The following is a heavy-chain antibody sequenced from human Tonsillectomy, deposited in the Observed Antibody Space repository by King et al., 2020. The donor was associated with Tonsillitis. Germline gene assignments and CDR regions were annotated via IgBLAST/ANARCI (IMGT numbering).Heavy chain of an antibody. CDR3: ASSAGTFSNYYYMDV. Sequence: VQLVESGGGVVQPGRSLRLSCAASGFTFSSYSMHWVRQAPGKGLEWVAVIWYDGSNKYYADSVKGRCTISRDNSKNTLYLQMNSLRAEDTAVYYCASSAGTFSNYYYMDVWGKGTTVTVSS. D-gene: IGHD6-13*01. CDR2: IWYDGSNK. J-gene: IGHJ6*03. CDR1: GFTFSSYS. V-gene: IGHV3-33*08.